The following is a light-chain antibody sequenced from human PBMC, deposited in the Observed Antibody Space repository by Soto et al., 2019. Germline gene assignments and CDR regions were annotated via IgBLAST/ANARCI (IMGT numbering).Light chain of an antibody. CDR1: QTVSSNF. CDR2: DAS. V-gene: IGKV3-11*01. Sequence: EMVLTQSPDTLSLSPGERATLSCRASQTVSSNFLAWYQQRPGQAPRLLIYDASNRATGIPARFGGSGSGTDFTLTINSLEPEDFAVYYCQQYNNWPPGTFGPGTKVDIK. J-gene: IGKJ3*01. CDR3: QQYNNWPPGT.